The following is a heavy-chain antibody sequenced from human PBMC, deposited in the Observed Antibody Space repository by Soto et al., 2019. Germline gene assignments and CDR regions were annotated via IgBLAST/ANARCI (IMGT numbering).Heavy chain of an antibody. Sequence: QVQLVQSGAEVKKPGSSVKASCKASGGTFSSYAISWVRQAPGQGLEWMGGIIPIFGTANYAQKFQGRVTITADKSTITAYMELSSLRSEDTAVYYCASPYDFWSGLSYYYYGMDVWGQGTTVTASS. CDR1: GGTFSSYA. CDR2: IIPIFGTA. CDR3: ASPYDFWSGLSYYYYGMDV. V-gene: IGHV1-69*06. D-gene: IGHD3-3*01. J-gene: IGHJ6*02.